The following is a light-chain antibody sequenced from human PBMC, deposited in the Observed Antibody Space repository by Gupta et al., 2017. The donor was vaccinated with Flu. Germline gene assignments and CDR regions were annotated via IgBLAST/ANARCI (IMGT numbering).Light chain of an antibody. CDR1: SSNIGSNT. Sequence: QSVLTQPPSASGTPGQRVTISCSGGSSNIGSNTVHWYQQLPGTAPKLLIYSNNPRPSGVPDRFSASKSGTSASLAISGLQSEDEADFYCAAWDDSLSGWVFGEGTRLTVL. V-gene: IGLV1-44*01. CDR2: SNN. J-gene: IGLJ3*02. CDR3: AAWDDSLSGWV.